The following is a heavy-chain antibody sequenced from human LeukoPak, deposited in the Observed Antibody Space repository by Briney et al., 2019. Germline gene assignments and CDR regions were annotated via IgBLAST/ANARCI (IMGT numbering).Heavy chain of an antibody. CDR1: VFTFSSYG. Sequence: GGSLRLSCTASVFTFSSYGMHWVRQAPGKGLEWVAFIRYDGSNKYYADSVKGRFTISRDNSKNTLYLQMNSLRAEDTAVYYCAKDQVGYSSGWYIYYWGQGTLVTVSS. CDR2: IRYDGSNK. J-gene: IGHJ4*02. CDR3: AKDQVGYSSGWYIYY. D-gene: IGHD6-19*01. V-gene: IGHV3-30*02.